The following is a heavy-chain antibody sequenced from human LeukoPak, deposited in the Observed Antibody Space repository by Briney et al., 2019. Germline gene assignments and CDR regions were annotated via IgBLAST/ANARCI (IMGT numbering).Heavy chain of an antibody. CDR1: GFTFSSYA. CDR3: AKVWVTMVRGVIIRYFQH. V-gene: IGHV3-23*01. J-gene: IGHJ1*01. Sequence: GGSLRLSCAASGFTFSSYAMSWVRQAPGKGLEWVPAISGSGGSTYYADSVKGRFTISRDNSKNTLYLQMNSLRAEDTAVYYCAKVWVTMVRGVIIRYFQHWGQGTLVTVSS. CDR2: ISGSGGST. D-gene: IGHD3-10*01.